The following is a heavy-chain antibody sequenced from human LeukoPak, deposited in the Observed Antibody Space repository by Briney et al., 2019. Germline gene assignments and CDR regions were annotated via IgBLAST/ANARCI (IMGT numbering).Heavy chain of an antibody. Sequence: PSETLSLTCTVSGGSISSHYWSWIRQPPGKGLEWIGYIYYSGGTNYNPSLKSRVTISVDTSKNQFSLKLSSVTAADTAVYYCARGNDYGDPLYDYWGQGTLVTVSS. CDR2: IYYSGGT. J-gene: IGHJ4*02. V-gene: IGHV4-59*11. D-gene: IGHD4-17*01. CDR3: ARGNDYGDPLYDY. CDR1: GGSISSHY.